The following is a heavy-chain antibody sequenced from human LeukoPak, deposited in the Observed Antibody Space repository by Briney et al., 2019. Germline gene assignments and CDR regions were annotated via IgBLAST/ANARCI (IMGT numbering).Heavy chain of an antibody. CDR3: ARDFDSSGSGDFYFYMDV. D-gene: IGHD3-22*01. CDR1: GYSISSGYY. J-gene: IGHJ6*03. V-gene: IGHV4-38-2*02. CDR2: IYYSRST. Sequence: PSETLSLTCAVTGYSISSGYYWGWIRQPPGKGLEWMGSIYYSRSTYYNPSLKSRVTISVDTSKNQFSLKLTSVTAADTAVYYCARDFDSSGSGDFYFYMDVWGKGTTVTVSS.